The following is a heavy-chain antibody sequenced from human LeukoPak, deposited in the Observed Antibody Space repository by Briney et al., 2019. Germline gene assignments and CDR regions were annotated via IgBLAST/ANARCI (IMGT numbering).Heavy chain of an antibody. D-gene: IGHD3-16*01. CDR1: GFRFSDFY. J-gene: IGHJ6*03. V-gene: IGHV3-11*04. CDR3: ARGAPPHYYYYYYMDV. Sequence: GGSLRLSCEASGFRFSDFYMSWIRQAPGKGLEWVSYMSDSGNTIYYADSVKGRFTISRDNSKNTLYLQMNSLRAEDTAVYYCARGAPPHYYYYYYMDVWGKGTTVTVSS. CDR2: MSDSGNTI.